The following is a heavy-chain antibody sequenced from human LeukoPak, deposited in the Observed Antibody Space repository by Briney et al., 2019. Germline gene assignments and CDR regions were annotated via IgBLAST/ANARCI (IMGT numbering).Heavy chain of an antibody. CDR3: ARAPSATVTTYWVSSSLSYYYYYMDV. CDR1: GYTFTSYD. J-gene: IGHJ6*03. V-gene: IGHV1-8*03. D-gene: IGHD4-17*01. Sequence: SVKVSCKASGYTFTSYDIKWVRQATGQGLEWMGWMNPNSGNTGYAQKFQGRVTITRNTSISTAYMELSSLRSEDTAVYYCARAPSATVTTYWVSSSLSYYYYYMDVWGKGTTVTVSS. CDR2: MNPNSGNT.